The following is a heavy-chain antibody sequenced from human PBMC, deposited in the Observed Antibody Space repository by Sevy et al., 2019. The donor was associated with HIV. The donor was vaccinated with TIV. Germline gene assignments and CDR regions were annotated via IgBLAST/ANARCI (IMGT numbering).Heavy chain of an antibody. D-gene: IGHD3-22*01. J-gene: IGHJ4*02. CDR3: ARDPYYYDSSGYFLD. V-gene: IGHV3-30-3*01. CDR1: GFTFSSYA. CDR2: ISYDGSNK. Sequence: SLRLSCAASGFTFSSYAMHWVRQAPGKGLEWVAVISYDGSNKYYADSVKGRFTISRDNSKNTLYLQMNSLRAEDTAVYYCARDPYYYDSSGYFLDWGQGTLVTVSS.